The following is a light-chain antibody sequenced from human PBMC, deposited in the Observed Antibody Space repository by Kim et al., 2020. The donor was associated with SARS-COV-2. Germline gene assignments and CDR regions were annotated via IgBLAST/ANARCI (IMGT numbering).Light chain of an antibody. J-gene: IGLJ3*02. CDR1: SSDIGSYNL. CDR3: CSNAGAKPVCLR. V-gene: IGLV2-23*02. Sequence: QSVLTQPASVSGSPGQSLTISCTGTSSDIGSYNLVSWYQQHPGKAPKLVIYEVNNRPSGVSTRFSGSRSGNTASLTISGLQAEDEANYYCCSNAGAKPVCLRFGGGTTVTV. CDR2: EVN.